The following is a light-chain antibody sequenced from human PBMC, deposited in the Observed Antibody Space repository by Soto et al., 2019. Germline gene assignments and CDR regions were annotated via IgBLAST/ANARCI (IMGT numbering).Light chain of an antibody. V-gene: IGLV2-8*01. Sequence: QSALTQPPSASGSPGQSVTISCTGTSSDVGGYNYVSWYQQHPGKAPKLMIYEVSKRPSGVPDRFSGSKSGNTASLTVSGLQAEDEADYYCSATDDRLSGPVFGGGTKVTVL. CDR2: EVS. J-gene: IGLJ2*01. CDR1: SSDVGGYNY. CDR3: SATDDRLSGPV.